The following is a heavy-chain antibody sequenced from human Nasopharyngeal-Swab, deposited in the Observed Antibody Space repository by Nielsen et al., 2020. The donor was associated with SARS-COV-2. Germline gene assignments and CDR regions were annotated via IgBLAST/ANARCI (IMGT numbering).Heavy chain of an antibody. D-gene: IGHD3/OR15-3a*01. Sequence: SETLSLTCAVYGGSFSGYYWGWIRQPPGKGLEWDGSIYYSGSTYYNPTLKSRVTISVDTSKNKFSLKLSSVTAADTAVYYCSRRPKGLYYFDYWGQGTLITVSS. V-gene: IGHV4-39*01. CDR2: IYYSGST. CDR1: GGSFSGYY. J-gene: IGHJ4*02. CDR3: SRRPKGLYYFDY.